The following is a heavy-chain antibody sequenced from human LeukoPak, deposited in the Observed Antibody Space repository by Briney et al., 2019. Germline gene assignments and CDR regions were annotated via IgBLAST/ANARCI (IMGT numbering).Heavy chain of an antibody. CDR3: ARAGFYSSGYWFDP. CDR1: GFTFSDYY. V-gene: IGHV3-11*01. D-gene: IGHD3-22*01. CDR2: ISSSCSTI. J-gene: IGHJ5*02. Sequence: GGSLRLSCAASGFTFSDYYMSWIRQAPGKGLEWVSYISSSCSTIYYADSVKGRFTISRDNAKNSLYLQMNSLRAEDTAVYYCARAGFYSSGYWFDPWGQGTLVTVSS.